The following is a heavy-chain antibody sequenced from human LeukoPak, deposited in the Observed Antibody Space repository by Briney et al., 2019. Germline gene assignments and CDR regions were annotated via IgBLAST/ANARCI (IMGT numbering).Heavy chain of an antibody. Sequence: GESLRLSCAASGFTFSGYSMNWVRQAPGKGLEWVSSISSSSSYIYYADSVKGRFTISRDNAKNSLYLQMNSLRAEDTAVYYCARDLYSGSYYDRDAFDIWGQGTMVTVSS. D-gene: IGHD1-26*01. CDR1: GFTFSGYS. CDR2: ISSSSSYI. J-gene: IGHJ3*02. CDR3: ARDLYSGSYYDRDAFDI. V-gene: IGHV3-21*01.